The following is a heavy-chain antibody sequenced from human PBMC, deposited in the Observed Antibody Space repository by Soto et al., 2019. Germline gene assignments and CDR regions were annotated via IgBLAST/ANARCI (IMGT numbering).Heavy chain of an antibody. Sequence: ASVKVSCKASRYKFTSYAMHWVRQAPGQRLEWMGWINAGNGNTKYSQKLQGRVTITRDTSASTAYMELSSLRSEDTAVYYCARGYTFRFDPWGQGTLVTVSS. CDR2: INAGNGNT. CDR3: ARGYTFRFDP. CDR1: RYKFTSYA. D-gene: IGHD1-26*01. J-gene: IGHJ5*02. V-gene: IGHV1-3*01.